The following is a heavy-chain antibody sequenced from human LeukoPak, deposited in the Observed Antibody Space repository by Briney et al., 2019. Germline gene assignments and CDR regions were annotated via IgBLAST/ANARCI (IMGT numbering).Heavy chain of an antibody. J-gene: IGHJ6*02. CDR3: ARGPVVRGVISYYYYGLDV. D-gene: IGHD3-10*01. V-gene: IGHV3-48*01. CDR1: GFTFSTYS. Sequence: GGSLRLSCAASGFTFSTYSMNWVRQAPGKGLEWGSYIGANSAIFHADSVKGRFTISRDNAKNTLFLQMNSLRAEDTAVYYCARGPVVRGVISYYYYGLDVWGQGTTVTVSS. CDR2: IGANSAI.